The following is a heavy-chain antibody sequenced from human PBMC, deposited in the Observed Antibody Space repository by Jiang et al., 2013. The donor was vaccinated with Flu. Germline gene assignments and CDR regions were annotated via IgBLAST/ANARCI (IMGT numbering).Heavy chain of an antibody. CDR2: IYAGDSNT. V-gene: IGHV5-51*03. CDR3: ARLVGDCRRNNCGFERHWFDP. Sequence: GAEVKKPGESLKISCKDSGYRFTNYWFGWVRQMPGKGLEWMGIIYAGDSNTKYSPSFQGQVTISADTSISTAYLQWSSLKASDSAMYFCARLVGDCRRNNCGFERHWFDPWGQGTLVTVSS. CDR1: GYRFTNYW. J-gene: IGHJ5*02. D-gene: IGHD2-15*01.